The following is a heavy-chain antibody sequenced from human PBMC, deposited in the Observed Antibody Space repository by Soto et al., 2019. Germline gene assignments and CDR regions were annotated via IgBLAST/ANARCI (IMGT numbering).Heavy chain of an antibody. V-gene: IGHV3-7*01. CDR2: ITDDGSQK. D-gene: IGHD3-10*01. CDR3: ARRHYGDYLDY. Sequence: EVQLVESGGGLVQTGGSLRLSCAAPGFDFRKFWMNWIRHVPAKGLEWVATITDDGSQKFYVDSVRGRFCIYSDNGMNFVFLEISGLRGGDTATYYCARRHYGDYLDYWGEGVVVTVSS. J-gene: IGHJ4*02. CDR1: GFDFRKFW.